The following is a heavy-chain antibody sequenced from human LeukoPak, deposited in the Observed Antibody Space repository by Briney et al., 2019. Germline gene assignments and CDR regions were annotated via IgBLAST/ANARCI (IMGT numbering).Heavy chain of an antibody. D-gene: IGHD3-22*01. Sequence: PGGSLRPSCGASGFPFSSYWMSWVRLAQGKGLEWVANIRHDGCETSYVDSLRGRFTISRDNAKKLVYLQMSSLRAEDTAIYYCARDETYDYESNGYLDFWGQGTVVTVSS. V-gene: IGHV3-7*01. CDR3: ARDETYDYESNGYLDF. CDR2: IRHDGCET. CDR1: GFPFSSYW. J-gene: IGHJ4*02.